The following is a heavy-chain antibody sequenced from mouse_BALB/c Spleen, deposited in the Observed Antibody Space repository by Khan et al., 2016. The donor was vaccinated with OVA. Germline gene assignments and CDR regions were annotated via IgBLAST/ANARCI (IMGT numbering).Heavy chain of an antibody. CDR2: INPSNYYT. CDR1: GYTFTSYT. CDR3: ARMGPYYGNYGAWFTY. D-gene: IGHD2-10*01. Sequence: QVQLQQSGAELARPGASVKMSCKASGYTFTSYTMHWVNQRPGQGLEWIGSINPSNYYTNYNQKFKDKATLTAEKSSTTAYMQLSSRTSEDYAVYYCARMGPYYGNYGAWFTYWGQGTLVTVSA. V-gene: IGHV1-4*01. J-gene: IGHJ3*01.